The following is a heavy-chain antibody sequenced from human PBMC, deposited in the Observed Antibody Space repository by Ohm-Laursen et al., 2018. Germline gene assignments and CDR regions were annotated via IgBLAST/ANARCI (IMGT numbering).Heavy chain of an antibody. CDR2: ISSSGRTI. CDR1: GFTFSSYE. D-gene: IGHD1-1*01. Sequence: GSLRLSCAAPGFTFSSYEVNWVRQAPGKGLEWISYISSSGRTIYYADSVKGRFTISRDNAKNSLYLQMNSLRAEDTAVYYCARIRSKYNFDYWGQGALVTVSS. V-gene: IGHV3-48*03. CDR3: ARIRSKYNFDY. J-gene: IGHJ4*02.